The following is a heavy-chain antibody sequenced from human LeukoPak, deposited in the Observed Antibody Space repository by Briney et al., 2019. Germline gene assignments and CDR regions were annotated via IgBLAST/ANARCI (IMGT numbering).Heavy chain of an antibody. J-gene: IGHJ6*03. CDR3: ARIAAANYYYYYMDV. CDR2: INPNSGGT. V-gene: IGHV1-2*02. Sequence: ASVKVSCKASGYTFTSYGISWVRQAPGQGLEWMGWINPNSGGTNYAQKFQGRVTMTRDTSISTAYMELSRLRSDDTAVYYCARIAAANYYYYYMDVWGKGTTVTVSS. D-gene: IGHD6-13*01. CDR1: GYTFTSYG.